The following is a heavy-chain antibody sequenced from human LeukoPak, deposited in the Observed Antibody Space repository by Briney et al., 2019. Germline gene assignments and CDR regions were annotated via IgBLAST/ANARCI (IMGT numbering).Heavy chain of an antibody. CDR2: VYYSEST. J-gene: IGHJ4*02. D-gene: IGHD3-10*01. Sequence: SETLSLTCSVSGGSISSYYWSWLRQPPGKGLEWIGYVYYSESTNYNPSLRSRVTISIDTSKNQLSLKVSSVTAADTAVYYCASSNFYGSGTYFDYWGQGTLVTVSS. CDR1: GGSISSYY. CDR3: ASSNFYGSGTYFDY. V-gene: IGHV4-59*01.